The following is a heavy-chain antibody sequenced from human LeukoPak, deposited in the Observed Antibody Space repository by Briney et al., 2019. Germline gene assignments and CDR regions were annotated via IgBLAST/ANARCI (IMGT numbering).Heavy chain of an antibody. CDR2: ISYDGSNK. V-gene: IGHV3-30-3*01. Sequence: GRSLRLSCAASGFTFSSYAMHWVRQAPGKGLEWVAVISYDGSNKYYADSVKGRFTISRDNSKNALFLQMNRLTTEDTAVYYCARDKDYYDSSGDFDYWGQGTLVTVSS. J-gene: IGHJ4*02. CDR3: ARDKDYYDSSGDFDY. CDR1: GFTFSSYA. D-gene: IGHD3-22*01.